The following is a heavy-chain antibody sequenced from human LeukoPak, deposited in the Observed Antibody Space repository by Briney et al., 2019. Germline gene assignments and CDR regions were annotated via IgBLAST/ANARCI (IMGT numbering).Heavy chain of an antibody. J-gene: IGHJ4*02. D-gene: IGHD1-1*01. Sequence: ASVKVSCKASGYTFTSYYMHWVRQAPGQGLEWMGIINPSGGSTSYAQKYQGRVTMTRDTSTSTVYMELSSLRSEDTAVYYCYAGYTWEPTVVDYWVQGTLVTVSS. CDR3: YAGYTWEPTVVDY. CDR2: INPSGGST. V-gene: IGHV1-46*01. CDR1: GYTFTSYY.